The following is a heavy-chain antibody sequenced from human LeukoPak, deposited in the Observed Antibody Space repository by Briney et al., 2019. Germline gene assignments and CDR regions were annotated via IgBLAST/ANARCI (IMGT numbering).Heavy chain of an antibody. D-gene: IGHD6-19*01. CDR1: GFTFSSYE. Sequence: KPGGSLRLSCAASGFTFSSYEMNWVRQPPGKGLEWIGEINHSGSTNYNPSLKSRVTISVDTSKNQFSLKLSSVTAADTAVYYCARGGGDSSGWYLAIDYWGQGTLVTVSS. CDR3: ARGGGDSSGWYLAIDY. CDR2: INHSGST. J-gene: IGHJ4*02. V-gene: IGHV4-34*01.